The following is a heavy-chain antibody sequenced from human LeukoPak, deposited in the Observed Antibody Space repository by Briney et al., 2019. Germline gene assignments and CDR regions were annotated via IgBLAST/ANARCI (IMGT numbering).Heavy chain of an antibody. CDR1: GYTFTGYY. Sequence: ASVKVSCKASGYTFTGYYMHWVRQAPGQGLEWMGWINPNSGGTNYAQKFQGRVTMTRDTSISTAYMELSRLRSDDTAVYYCARVFYCSGGSCYTDAFDIWGQGTMVTVSS. J-gene: IGHJ3*02. D-gene: IGHD2-15*01. CDR2: INPNSGGT. V-gene: IGHV1-2*02. CDR3: ARVFYCSGGSCYTDAFDI.